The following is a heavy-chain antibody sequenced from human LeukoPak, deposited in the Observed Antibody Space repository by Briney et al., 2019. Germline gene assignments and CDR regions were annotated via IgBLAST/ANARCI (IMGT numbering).Heavy chain of an antibody. J-gene: IGHJ6*02. CDR2: ISYDGSNK. Sequence: GRSLRLSCAASGFTFSSHGMHWVRQAPAKGLERVAVISYDGSNKTYADSVKGRFTISRDNSKNTLYLQMNSLRAEDTAVYYCAKEREVYYDFWSGHYYYYGMDVWGQGTTATASS. D-gene: IGHD3-3*01. CDR1: GFTFSSHG. V-gene: IGHV3-30*18. CDR3: AKEREVYYDFWSGHYYYYGMDV.